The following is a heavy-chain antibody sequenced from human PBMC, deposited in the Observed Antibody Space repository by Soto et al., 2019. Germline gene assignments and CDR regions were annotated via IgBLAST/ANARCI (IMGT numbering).Heavy chain of an antibody. D-gene: IGHD3-10*01. CDR2: SSYDGRET. V-gene: IGHV3-30*03. CDR3: ARDSGWPILNFDN. J-gene: IGHJ4*02. Sequence: XVSLQISCAASDFDFSSYGIHWVRQAPGKGLEWVAASSYDGRETFYADSAKGRFTVSKEMSKNTAFLQMNALRHEDTAVYFCARDSGWPILNFDNCGQGTPVTVSS. CDR1: DFDFSSYG.